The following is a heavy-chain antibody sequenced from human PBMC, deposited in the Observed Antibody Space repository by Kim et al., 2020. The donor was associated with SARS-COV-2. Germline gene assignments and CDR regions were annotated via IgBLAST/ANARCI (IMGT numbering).Heavy chain of an antibody. J-gene: IGHJ6*02. V-gene: IGHV3-11*04. Sequence: GGSLRLSCAASGFTFSDYYMSWIRQAPGKGLEWVSYISSSGSTIYYADSVKGRFTISRDNAKNSLYLQMNSLRAEDTAVYYCARDARRSVEVSDYDILTGYSNRGYYSYYGMDVWGQGTTVTVPS. CDR1: GFTFSDYY. CDR3: ARDARRSVEVSDYDILTGYSNRGYYSYYGMDV. CDR2: ISSSGSTI. D-gene: IGHD3-9*01.